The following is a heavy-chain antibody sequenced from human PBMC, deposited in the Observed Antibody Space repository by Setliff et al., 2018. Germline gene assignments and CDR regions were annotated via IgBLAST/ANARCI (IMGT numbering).Heavy chain of an antibody. CDR3: ARGLGPTYFDY. V-gene: IGHV4-59*11. CDR1: GGSISSHY. J-gene: IGHJ4*02. CDR2: IYYSGST. Sequence: SETLSLTCTVSGGSISSHYWSWIRQPPRKGLEWIGSIYYSGSTNYNPSLKSRVTISVDTSKNQFSLKLSSVTAADTAVYYCARGLGPTYFDYWGQGTLVTVSS.